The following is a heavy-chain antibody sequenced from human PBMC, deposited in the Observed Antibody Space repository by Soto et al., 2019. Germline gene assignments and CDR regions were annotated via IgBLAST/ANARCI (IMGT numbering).Heavy chain of an antibody. CDR3: ARQGGFTVWDQREDVDY. CDR2: IYYSGST. J-gene: IGHJ4*02. CDR1: GGSISSSSYY. Sequence: QLQLQESGPGLVKPSETLSLTCTVSGGSISSSSYYWGWIRQPPGKGLEWIGSIYYSGSTYYNPSRRSRVTISVDTSKNQFSLKLSSVNAADTAVYYCARQGGFTVWDQREDVDYWGQGTLVTVSS. D-gene: IGHD3-16*02. V-gene: IGHV4-39*01.